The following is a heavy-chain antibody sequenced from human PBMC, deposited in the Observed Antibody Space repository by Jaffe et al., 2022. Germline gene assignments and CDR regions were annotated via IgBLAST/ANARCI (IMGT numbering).Heavy chain of an antibody. J-gene: IGHJ4*02. CDR2: IRSKANSYAT. D-gene: IGHD6-13*01. Sequence: EVQLVESGGGLVQPGGSLKLSCAASGFTFSGSAMHWVRQASGKGLEWVGRIRSKANSYATAYAASVKGRFTISRDDSKNTAYLQMNSLKTEDTAVYYCTRHSGGSSSSFDYWGQGTLVTVSS. CDR1: GFTFSGSA. V-gene: IGHV3-73*02. CDR3: TRHSGGSSSSFDY.